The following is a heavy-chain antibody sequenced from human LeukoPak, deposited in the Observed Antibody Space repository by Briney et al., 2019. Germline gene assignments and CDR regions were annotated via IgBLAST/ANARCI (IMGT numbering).Heavy chain of an antibody. V-gene: IGHV4-38-2*01. CDR1: GYSISSGYY. J-gene: IGHJ3*02. Sequence: SETLSLTCAVSGYSISSGYYWGWIRQPPGKGLEWIGSIYHSGSTYYNPSLKSRVTISVDTSNNQFSLKLSSVTAADTAVYYCARSFKAGAFDIWGQGTMVTVSS. CDR2: IYHSGST. CDR3: ARSFKAGAFDI. D-gene: IGHD3-10*01.